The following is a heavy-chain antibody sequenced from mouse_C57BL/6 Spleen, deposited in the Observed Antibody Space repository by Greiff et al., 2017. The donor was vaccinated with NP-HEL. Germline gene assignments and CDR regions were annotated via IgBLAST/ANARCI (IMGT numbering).Heavy chain of an antibody. V-gene: IGHV1-7*01. CDR2: INPSSGYT. D-gene: IGHD1-1*01. CDR3: ASSGSSYYAY. CDR1: GYTFTSYW. Sequence: QVQLQQSGAELAKPGASVKLSCTASGYTFTSYWMHWVKQRPGQGLEWIGYINPSSGYTKYNQKFKDQATLTADKSSSTAYMQLSSMTYEDSAVYYCASSGSSYYAYWGQGTLVTVSA. J-gene: IGHJ3*01.